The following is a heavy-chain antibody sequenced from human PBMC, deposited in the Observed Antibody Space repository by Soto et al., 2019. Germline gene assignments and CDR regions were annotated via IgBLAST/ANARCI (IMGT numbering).Heavy chain of an antibody. CDR2: ISGSGGGT. Sequence: GGPLRLSCAASGFTFGSYAMSWVRQAPGKGLEWVSTISGSGGGTYYADSMKGRFTISRDNSKNTLYLQMYSLRVEDTAVYYCARESDHWGQGTLVTVSS. J-gene: IGHJ4*02. CDR3: ARESDH. CDR1: GFTFGSYA. V-gene: IGHV3-23*01.